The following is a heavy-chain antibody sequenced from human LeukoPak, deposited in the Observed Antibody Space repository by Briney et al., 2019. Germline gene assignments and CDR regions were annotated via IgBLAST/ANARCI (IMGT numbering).Heavy chain of an antibody. CDR3: AKCSTSAYTTGWCNWIDP. D-gene: IGHD6-19*01. CDR2: TVSRGTT. Sequence: GRSLRLSCAASGFTFSNYGIHWVRQGPGKGLEWVSSTVSRGTTQYADSVKGRFTVSRDTSKNTLYLQMNSLRADDTAVYYCAKCSTSAYTTGWCNWIDPWGQGTLVTVSS. V-gene: IGHV3-23*01. CDR1: GFTFSNYG. J-gene: IGHJ5*02.